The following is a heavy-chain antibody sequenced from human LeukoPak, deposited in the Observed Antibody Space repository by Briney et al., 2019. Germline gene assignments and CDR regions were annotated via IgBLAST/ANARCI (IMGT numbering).Heavy chain of an antibody. J-gene: IGHJ3*02. V-gene: IGHV1-69*13. CDR3: AGFFYDSSGAAFDI. CDR2: FIPIFGSP. D-gene: IGHD3-22*01. Sequence: ASVKVSCKASVTTFTSYAINWVRQAPGQGLEWMGGFIPIFGSPTYARKFQGRVTFAADESTDTAYMELSNLRSDDTAVFYCAGFFYDSSGAAFDIWGQGTMVTVSS. CDR1: VTTFTSYA.